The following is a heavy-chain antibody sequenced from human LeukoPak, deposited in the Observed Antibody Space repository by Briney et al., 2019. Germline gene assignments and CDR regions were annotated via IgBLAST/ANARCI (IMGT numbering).Heavy chain of an antibody. V-gene: IGHV3-53*01. D-gene: IGHD6-19*01. CDR2: ICSGGST. CDR3: ARGFKYSSGWYLFDY. Sequence: PGGSLRLSFSAPVFPVITTHMTWVPQAPGKGLELVSVICSGGSTYYADSVKGRFTSSRDNSKNTLYLQMNSLRAEDTAVYYCARGFKYSSGWYLFDYWGQGTLVTVSS. J-gene: IGHJ4*02. CDR1: VFPVITTH.